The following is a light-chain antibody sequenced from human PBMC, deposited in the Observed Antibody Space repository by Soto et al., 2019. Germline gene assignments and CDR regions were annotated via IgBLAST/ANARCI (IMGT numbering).Light chain of an antibody. CDR3: QQYNNWPPIT. J-gene: IGKJ1*01. CDR2: DTS. V-gene: IGKV3-15*01. Sequence: EIVLTQSPATLSVSPGERATLSCRASQSVSIKLAWYQQRPGQAPRLLIYDTSTRATGIPARSSGSWSGTEFTLTISSLQSQDFAVYYCQQYNNWPPITFGQGTKVDIK. CDR1: QSVSIK.